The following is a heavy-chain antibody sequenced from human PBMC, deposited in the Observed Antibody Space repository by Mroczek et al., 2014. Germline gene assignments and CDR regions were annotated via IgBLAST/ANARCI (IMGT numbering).Heavy chain of an antibody. CDR1: GGSISSYY. CDR2: IYYSGST. CDR3: ARGDSEYQLLYSSSSGKSYYYYYMDV. Sequence: QVQLQESGPGLVKPSETLSLTCTVSGGSISSYYWSWIRQPPGKGLEWIGYIYYSGSTNYNPSLKSRVTISVDTSKNQFSLKLSSVTAADTAVYYCARGDSEYQLLYSSSSGKSYYYYYMDVWGKGTTVTVSS. V-gene: IGHV4-59*01. D-gene: IGHD2-2*02. J-gene: IGHJ6*03.